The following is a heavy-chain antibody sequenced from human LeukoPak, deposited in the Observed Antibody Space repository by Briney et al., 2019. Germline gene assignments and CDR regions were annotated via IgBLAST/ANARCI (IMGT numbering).Heavy chain of an antibody. V-gene: IGHV3-9*01. J-gene: IGHJ4*01. CDR2: IGWTIRSI. Sequence: PGRSLRLSCAASGFTFDDYAMHWVRQAPGKGVEWVSGIGWTIRSIPYADSVSRRFPISRDNAKNSLYLQLQSLRPEDTAMYYCVKDSQGIVGATTDFDHWGQGTLVTVSS. CDR1: GFTFDDYA. CDR3: VKDSQGIVGATTDFDH. D-gene: IGHD1-26*01.